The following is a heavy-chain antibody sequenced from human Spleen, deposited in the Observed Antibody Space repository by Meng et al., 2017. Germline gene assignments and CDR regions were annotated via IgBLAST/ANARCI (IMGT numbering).Heavy chain of an antibody. Sequence: QGPLQQWGAGVLKPSETLSLTCAVYGGFFSGYYWSWIRQPPGKGLEWIGEINHSGSTNYNPSLESRATISVDTSQNNLSLKLSSVTAADSAVYYCARGPTTMAHDFDYWGQGTLVTVSS. V-gene: IGHV4-34*01. D-gene: IGHD4-11*01. CDR2: INHSGST. J-gene: IGHJ4*02. CDR3: ARGPTTMAHDFDY. CDR1: GGFFSGYY.